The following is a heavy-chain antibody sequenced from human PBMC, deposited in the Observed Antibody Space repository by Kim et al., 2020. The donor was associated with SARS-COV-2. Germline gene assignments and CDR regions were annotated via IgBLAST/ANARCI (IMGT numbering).Heavy chain of an antibody. CDR3: AKTVRATVVTFYYFDY. D-gene: IGHD4-17*01. V-gene: IGHV3-23*01. CDR1: GFTFSSYA. Sequence: GGSLRLSCAASGFTFSSYAMSWVRQAPGKGLEWVSAISGSGGSTYYADSVKGRFTISRDNSKNTLYLQMNSLRAEDTAVYYCAKTVRATVVTFYYFDYWGQGTLVTVSS. CDR2: ISGSGGST. J-gene: IGHJ4*02.